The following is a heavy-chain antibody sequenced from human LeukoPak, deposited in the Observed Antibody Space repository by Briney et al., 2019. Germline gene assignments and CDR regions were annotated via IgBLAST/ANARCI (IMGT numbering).Heavy chain of an antibody. J-gene: IGHJ4*02. CDR3: ARGLEMATTKDFYF. Sequence: SETLSLTCAVSGGAISRNNWWCWVRQPPGRGLEWIGDIYHSGTTNYNPSLKSRVTISVDKSKNQFSLKLSSVTAADTAVYYCARGLEMATTKDFYFWGQRTLVTVSS. CDR1: GGAISRNNW. V-gene: IGHV4-4*02. D-gene: IGHD5-24*01. CDR2: IYHSGTT.